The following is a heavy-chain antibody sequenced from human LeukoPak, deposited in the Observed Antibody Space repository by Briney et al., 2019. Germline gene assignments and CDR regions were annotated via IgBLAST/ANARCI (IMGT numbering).Heavy chain of an antibody. V-gene: IGHV3-7*05. CDR1: GFNFNSYW. Sequence: QTGGSLRLSCAASGFNFNSYWMSWVRQAPGKGLECVANIKQDGSEIYFVDSVKGRFTISRDNAKSSLYLQMNSLRAEDTAVYYCARESPDCSGGSCYFDYWGQGTLVTVSS. D-gene: IGHD2-15*01. CDR2: IKQDGSEI. CDR3: ARESPDCSGGSCYFDY. J-gene: IGHJ4*02.